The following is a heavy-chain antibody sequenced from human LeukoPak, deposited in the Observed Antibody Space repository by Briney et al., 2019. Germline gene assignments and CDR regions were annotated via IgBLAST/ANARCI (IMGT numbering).Heavy chain of an antibody. CDR2: IYPGDSDT. Sequence: GESLKISCKGSGYSFTSYWIGWVRQMPGKGLEWMGIIYPGDSDTRYSPSFQGQVTISADKSISTAYLQWSSLKASDTAMYYCARGYQSTESYNWNYALLLSFDYWGQGTLVTVSS. CDR3: ARGYQSTESYNWNYALLLSFDY. CDR1: GYSFTSYW. V-gene: IGHV5-51*01. J-gene: IGHJ4*02. D-gene: IGHD1-7*01.